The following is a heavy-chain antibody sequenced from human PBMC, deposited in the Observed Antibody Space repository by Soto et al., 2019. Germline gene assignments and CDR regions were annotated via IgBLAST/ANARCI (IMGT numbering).Heavy chain of an antibody. CDR3: ASRGHCSNGQCHPFDY. D-gene: IGHD2-8*01. Sequence: GGSLRLSCVGSDFSLSGFYMSWVRQAPGKGLEWLSFISMSGSYKTYAASVEGRYTISRDNVKNILYLQMDSLRVEDTAVYYCASRGHCSNGQCHPFDYWGQGTQVTVS. CDR1: DFSLSGFY. V-gene: IGHV3-11*06. J-gene: IGHJ4*02. CDR2: ISMSGSYK.